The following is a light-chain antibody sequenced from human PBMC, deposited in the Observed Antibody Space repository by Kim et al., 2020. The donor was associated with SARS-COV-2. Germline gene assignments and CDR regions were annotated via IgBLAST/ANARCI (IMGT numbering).Light chain of an antibody. Sequence: SVSPGQTASITCSGDKLGNKYASWYQQNPGQSPVLVIHQDNKRPSGIPERFSGSNSGNTATLTISETQAMDEADYYCQAWDRSTVVFGGGTQLTVL. J-gene: IGLJ2*01. V-gene: IGLV3-1*01. CDR2: QDN. CDR1: KLGNKY. CDR3: QAWDRSTVV.